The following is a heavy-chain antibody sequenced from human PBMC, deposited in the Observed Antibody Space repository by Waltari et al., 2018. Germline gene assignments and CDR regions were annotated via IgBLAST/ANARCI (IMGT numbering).Heavy chain of an antibody. Sequence: EVQLVESGGGLVQPGGSLRLSCEASGFLFRGYEMNWLRQTPGRGLEWVAYISYSGSPMYYADSMKGRITISRDNARSSLYLQMNSLRDEDAGVYYCARERGYRWFDPWGQGTLVTVSS. D-gene: IGHD1-1*01. CDR3: ARERGYRWFDP. V-gene: IGHV3-48*03. CDR1: GFLFRGYE. J-gene: IGHJ5*02. CDR2: ISYSGSPM.